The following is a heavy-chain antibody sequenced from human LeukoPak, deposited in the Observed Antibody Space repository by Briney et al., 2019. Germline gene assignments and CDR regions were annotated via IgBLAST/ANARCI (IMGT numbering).Heavy chain of an antibody. J-gene: IGHJ6*03. CDR2: VNTGGST. D-gene: IGHD2-2*01. V-gene: IGHV4-4*07. Sequence: KPSETLSLTCSVSGGSISTYSWNWVRQPARKGLEWVGRVNTGGSTNYNPSLKSRVTMSVDTSNNQFSLKLSSVTAADTAVYYCARAVVPVLYYYYMYVWGKGTTVTVSS. CDR1: GGSISTYS. CDR3: ARAVVPVLYYYYMYV.